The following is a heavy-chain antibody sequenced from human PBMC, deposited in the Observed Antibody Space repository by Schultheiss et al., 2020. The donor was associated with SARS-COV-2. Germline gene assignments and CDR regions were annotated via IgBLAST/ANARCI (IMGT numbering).Heavy chain of an antibody. V-gene: IGHV4-34*01. CDR2: INDGGST. CDR3: ARDPRQPSYYYDSSGYSSSDVGWFDP. J-gene: IGHJ5*02. CDR1: GGSFSGYY. D-gene: IGHD3-22*01. Sequence: SETLSLTCAVYGGSFSGYYWSWIRQPPGKGLEWIGEINDGGSTIYNPSLKSRVTISVDTSKNQFSLKLWSVTAADTAVYYCARDPRQPSYYYDSSGYSSSDVGWFDPWGQGTLVTVSS.